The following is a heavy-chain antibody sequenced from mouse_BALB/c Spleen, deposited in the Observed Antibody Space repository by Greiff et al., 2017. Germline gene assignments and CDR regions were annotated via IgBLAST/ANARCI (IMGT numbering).Heavy chain of an antibody. J-gene: IGHJ3*01. CDR1: GYSITSGYY. CDR3: ARTYYGNWFAY. D-gene: IGHD2-10*01. CDR2: ISYDGSN. V-gene: IGHV3-6*02. Sequence: ESGPGLVKPSQSLSLTCSVTGYSITSGYYWNWIRQFPGNKLEWMGYISYDGSNNYNPSLKNRISITRDTSKNQFFLKLNSVTTEDTATYYCARTYYGNWFAYWGQGTLVTVSA.